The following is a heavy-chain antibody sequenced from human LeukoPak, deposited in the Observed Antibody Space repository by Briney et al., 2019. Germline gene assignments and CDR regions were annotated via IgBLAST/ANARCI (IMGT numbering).Heavy chain of an antibody. J-gene: IGHJ5*02. V-gene: IGHV1-18*01. Sequence: ASVKVSCKASGYTFTSYGISCVRQTPGQGLEWMGWISAYNGNTNYAQKLQGRVTMTTDTSTSTAYMELRSLRSDDTAVYYCARLVAAAGYNWFDPWGQGTLVTVSS. D-gene: IGHD6-13*01. CDR2: ISAYNGNT. CDR1: GYTFTSYG. CDR3: ARLVAAAGYNWFDP.